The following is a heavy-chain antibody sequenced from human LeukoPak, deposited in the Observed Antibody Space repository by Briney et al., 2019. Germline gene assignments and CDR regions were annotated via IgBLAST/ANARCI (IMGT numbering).Heavy chain of an antibody. CDR2: INHSGST. CDR1: GGSFSGYY. V-gene: IGHV4-34*01. D-gene: IGHD6-13*01. J-gene: IGHJ6*03. CDR3: AGSSWYYYYYYMDV. Sequence: SETLSLTCAVYGGSFSGYYWSWIRQPPGKGLEWIGEINHSGSTNYNPSLKSRVTISVDTSKNQFSLKLSSVPAADTAVYYCAGSSWYYYYYYMDVWAKGPRSPSP.